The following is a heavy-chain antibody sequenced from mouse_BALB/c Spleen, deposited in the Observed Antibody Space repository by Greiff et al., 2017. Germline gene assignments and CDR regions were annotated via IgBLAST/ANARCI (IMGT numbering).Heavy chain of an antibody. Sequence: VQLQQSGPQLVRPGASVKISCKASGYSFTSYWMHWVKQRPGQGLEWIGMIDPSDSETRLNQKFKDKATLTVDKSSSTAYMQLSSPTSEDSAVYYCAREARDYAMDYWGQGTSVTVSS. CDR3: AREARDYAMDY. CDR2: IDPSDSET. CDR1: GYSFTSYW. J-gene: IGHJ4*01. V-gene: IGHV1S127*01. D-gene: IGHD3-1*01.